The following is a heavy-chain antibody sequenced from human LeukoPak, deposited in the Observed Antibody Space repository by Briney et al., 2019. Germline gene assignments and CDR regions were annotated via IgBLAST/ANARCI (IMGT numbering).Heavy chain of an antibody. J-gene: IGHJ4*02. CDR1: GGTFSSYA. CDR2: IIPIFGTA. Sequence: SVKVSCKASGGTFSSYAISWVRQAPGQGLEWMGRIIPIFGTANYAQKFQGRVTITTDESTSTAYMELSSLRSEDTAVYYCARMIFRAYCGGDCYPLWGQGTQVAVSS. CDR3: ARMIFRAYCGGDCYPL. V-gene: IGHV1-69*05. D-gene: IGHD2-21*02.